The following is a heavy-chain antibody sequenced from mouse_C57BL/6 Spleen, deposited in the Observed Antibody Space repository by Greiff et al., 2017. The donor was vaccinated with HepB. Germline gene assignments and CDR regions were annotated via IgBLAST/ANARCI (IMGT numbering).Heavy chain of an antibody. V-gene: IGHV1-15*01. CDR1: GYTFTDYE. Sequence: VQLQQSGAELVRPGASVTLSCKASGYTFTDYEMHWVKQTPVHGLEWIGAIDPETGGTAYNQKFKGKAILTADKSSSTAYMELRSLTSEASAVYCCTRDCSGNPYFDVWGTGTTVTVSS. CDR3: TRDCSGNPYFDV. CDR2: IDPETGGT. D-gene: IGHD1-1*01. J-gene: IGHJ1*03.